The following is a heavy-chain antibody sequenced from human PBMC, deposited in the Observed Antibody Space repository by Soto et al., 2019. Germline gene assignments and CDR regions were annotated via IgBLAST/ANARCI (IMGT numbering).Heavy chain of an antibody. Sequence: QVQLQESGPGLVEPSETLSLTRTVSGGSLTNYFWTWIRQSPGKGLEWIAYIRYSGKTDYNPSLKSRVTISLDTPKNQFSLKLTSVTAADTAMYYCARFQYTVVTPFDLWGQGTMVIVSS. CDR3: ARFQYTVVTPFDL. V-gene: IGHV4-59*01. J-gene: IGHJ3*01. D-gene: IGHD2-21*02. CDR2: IRYSGKT. CDR1: GGSLTNYF.